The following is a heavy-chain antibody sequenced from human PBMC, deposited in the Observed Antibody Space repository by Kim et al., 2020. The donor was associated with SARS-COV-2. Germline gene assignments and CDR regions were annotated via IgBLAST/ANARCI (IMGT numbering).Heavy chain of an antibody. Sequence: GGSLRLSCAASGFTFSAYYMSWVRQAPGKGLEWVSYISSRGSTIYYADSVKGRFTISRDNAKKSLYLQMNSLRAEDTAVYYCARGDPAAIFGYCGPGTLASVSS. CDR3: ARGDPAAIFGY. J-gene: IGHJ4*02. V-gene: IGHV3-11*04. CDR2: ISSRGSTI. CDR1: GFTFSAYY. D-gene: IGHD2-2*01.